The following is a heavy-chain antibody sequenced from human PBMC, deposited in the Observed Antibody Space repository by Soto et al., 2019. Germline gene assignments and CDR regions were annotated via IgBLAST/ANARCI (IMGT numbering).Heavy chain of an antibody. CDR2: IYYSGST. D-gene: IGHD2-15*01. Sequence: PSETLSLTCTVSGGSISSGGYYWSWIRQHPGKGLEWIGYIYYSGSTYYNPSPKSRVTISVDTSKNQFSLKLSSVTAADTAVYYCARDTRIFNYYGMDVWGQGTTVTVSS. J-gene: IGHJ6*02. CDR1: GGSISSGGYY. CDR3: ARDTRIFNYYGMDV. V-gene: IGHV4-31*03.